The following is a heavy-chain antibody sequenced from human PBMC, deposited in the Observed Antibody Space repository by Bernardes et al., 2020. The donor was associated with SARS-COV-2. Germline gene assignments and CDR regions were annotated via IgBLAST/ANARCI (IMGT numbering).Heavy chain of an antibody. CDR3: ARVPGDITIFGVVISYFDL. CDR2: IYYSGST. J-gene: IGHJ2*01. D-gene: IGHD3-3*01. V-gene: IGHV4-59*01. CDR1: GGSISSYY. Sequence: SEPLSLTCTVSGGSISSYYWSWIRQPPGKGLEWIGYIYYSGSTNYNPSLKSRVTISVDTSKNQFSLKLSSVTAADTAVYYCARVPGDITIFGVVISYFDLWGRGTLVTVSS.